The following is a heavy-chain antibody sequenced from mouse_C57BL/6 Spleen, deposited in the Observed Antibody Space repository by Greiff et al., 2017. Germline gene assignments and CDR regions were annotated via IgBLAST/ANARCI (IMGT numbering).Heavy chain of an antibody. CDR2: INPSNGGT. V-gene: IGHV1-53*01. CDR3: ARTIYYYGSSYGYFDV. J-gene: IGHJ1*03. Sequence: QVQLQQPGTELVKPGASVKLSCKASGYTFTSYWMHWVKQRPGQGLEWIGNINPSNGGTNYNEKFKSKATLTVDKSPSTAYMQLSSLTSEDSAVYYCARTIYYYGSSYGYFDVWGTGTTVTVSS. CDR1: GYTFTSYW. D-gene: IGHD1-1*01.